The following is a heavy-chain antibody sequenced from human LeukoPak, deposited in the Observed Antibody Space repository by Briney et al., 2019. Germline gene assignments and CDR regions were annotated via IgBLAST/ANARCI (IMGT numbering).Heavy chain of an antibody. D-gene: IGHD3-16*01. CDR1: GFAYSGSS. CDR2: IQRDGSSP. Sequence: PGGSLRLSCTASGFAYSGSSMHWVRQAPGKGLEWVSGIQRDGSSPTYADSVKGRFTISRDNAKGSVYLQVNILRAEDTAVYYCSRGHYGPDYWGRGTLVTVSS. CDR3: SRGHYGPDY. V-gene: IGHV3-74*01. J-gene: IGHJ4*02.